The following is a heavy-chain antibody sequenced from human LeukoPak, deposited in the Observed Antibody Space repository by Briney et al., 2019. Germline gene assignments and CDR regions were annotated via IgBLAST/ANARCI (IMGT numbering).Heavy chain of an antibody. V-gene: IGHV4-39*01. Sequence: PSETLSLTCTVSGGSISSGGYYWSWIRQPPGKGLEWIGSIYYSGSTYYNPSLKSRVTISVDTSKNQFSLKLSSVTAADTAVYYCARLPLGLGPFDYWGQGTLVTVSS. CDR2: IYYSGST. J-gene: IGHJ4*02. CDR1: GGSISSGGYY. CDR3: ARLPLGLGPFDY. D-gene: IGHD3/OR15-3a*01.